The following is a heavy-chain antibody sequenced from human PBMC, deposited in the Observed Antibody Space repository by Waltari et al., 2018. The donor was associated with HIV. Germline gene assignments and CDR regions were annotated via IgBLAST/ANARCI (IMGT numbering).Heavy chain of an antibody. J-gene: IGHJ4*02. CDR1: GFTFNGYA. D-gene: IGHD3-9*01. CDR3: AKKFGHYDLLTAFDY. CDR2: ITDTGEST. Sequence: VELLESGGGLEQPGGSLRLSCAASGFTFNGYAMAWVRQAPGKGLEWVSLITDTGESTYYADSVKGRFTISRDNAKKTVYLHMNGLRAEDTAVYYCAKKFGHYDLLTAFDYWGQGTLVIVSS. V-gene: IGHV3-23*01.